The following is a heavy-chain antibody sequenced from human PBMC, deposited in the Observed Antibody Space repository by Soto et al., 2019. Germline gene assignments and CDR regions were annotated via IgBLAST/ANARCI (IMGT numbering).Heavy chain of an antibody. CDR2: ISSSSSTI. J-gene: IGHJ4*02. Sequence: GGSLRLSCAASGFTFSSYSMNWVRQAPGKGLEWVSYISSSSSTIYHADSVKGRFTISRDNAKNSLYLQMNSLRDEDTAVYYCARAHIAAAAPGGDYWGQGTLVTVSS. V-gene: IGHV3-48*02. CDR3: ARAHIAAAAPGGDY. CDR1: GFTFSSYS. D-gene: IGHD6-13*01.